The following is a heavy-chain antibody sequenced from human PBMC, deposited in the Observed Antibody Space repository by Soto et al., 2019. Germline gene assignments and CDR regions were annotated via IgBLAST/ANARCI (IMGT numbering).Heavy chain of an antibody. CDR1: GYTFTSYG. Sequence: QVQLVQSGAEVKKPGASVKVSCKASGYTFTSYGISWVRQAPGQGLEWMGWISAYNGNTNYAQKLQGRVTMTTDTSTSTAYLELRSLRSDDSAVYYCARDRSSGAWGDWFDPWGQGTLVTVSS. CDR2: ISAYNGNT. J-gene: IGHJ5*02. D-gene: IGHD6-19*01. CDR3: ARDRSSGAWGDWFDP. V-gene: IGHV1-18*04.